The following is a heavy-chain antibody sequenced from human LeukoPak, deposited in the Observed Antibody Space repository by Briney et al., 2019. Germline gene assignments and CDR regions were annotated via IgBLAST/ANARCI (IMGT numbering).Heavy chain of an antibody. D-gene: IGHD3-9*01. CDR1: GNSFTSYW. Sequence: GESLKISCKGSGNSFTSYWIGWVRQMPGKGLEWMGIIYPGDSDTRYSPSFQGQVTISADKSISTAYLQWSSLKASDTAMYYCARADYDILTGSVSYFDYWGQGTLVTVSS. CDR2: IYPGDSDT. V-gene: IGHV5-51*01. J-gene: IGHJ4*02. CDR3: ARADYDILTGSVSYFDY.